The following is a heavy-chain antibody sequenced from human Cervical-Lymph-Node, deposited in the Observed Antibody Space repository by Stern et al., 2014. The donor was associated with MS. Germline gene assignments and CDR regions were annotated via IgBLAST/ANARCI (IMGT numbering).Heavy chain of an antibody. J-gene: IGHJ4*02. CDR2: LDWDGDK. CDR1: GFSLSTTGMC. Sequence: QVTLRESGPALVKPTQTLTLTCTFSGFSLSTTGMCLSWLRQPPGKDLELLPLLDWDGDKYYSTALKTRLTISKDTSKNQVVLTMTNMAPLDTATYFCVRAREGYYFDYWGQGIPVTVSS. CDR3: VRAREGYYFDY. V-gene: IGHV2-70*01. D-gene: IGHD2-21*01.